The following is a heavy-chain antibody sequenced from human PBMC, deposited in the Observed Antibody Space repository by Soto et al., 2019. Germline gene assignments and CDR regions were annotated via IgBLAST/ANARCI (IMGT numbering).Heavy chain of an antibody. D-gene: IGHD2-15*01. CDR3: ARGRYCLTGRCFPNWFDS. CDR1: GDSISTVDYF. J-gene: IGHJ5*01. V-gene: IGHV4-30-4*01. CDR2: IYKSTTT. Sequence: PSETLSLTCSVSGDSISTVDYFWAWIRQPPGQALEYIGYIYKSTTTYYNPSFESRVAISLDTSKSQFSLTVTSATAADTAVYFCARGRYCLTGRCFPNWFDSWGQGTLLTVSS.